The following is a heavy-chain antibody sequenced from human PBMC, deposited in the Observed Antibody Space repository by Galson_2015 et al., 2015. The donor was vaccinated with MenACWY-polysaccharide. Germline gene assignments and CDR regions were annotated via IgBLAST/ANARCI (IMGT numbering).Heavy chain of an antibody. CDR3: ARDLAPGIYYYYGMDV. CDR2: IRGSGGST. V-gene: IGHV3-23*01. Sequence: SGAEVKKPGESLKISCKGSGYSFTSYWIGWVRQAPGKGLEWVSTIRGSGGSTFYADSVKGRFTISRDNSKNTLYLQLNSLRAEDTAVYYCARDLAPGIYYYYGMDVWGQGTTVTVSS. CDR1: GYSFTSYW. J-gene: IGHJ6*02. D-gene: IGHD3-16*01.